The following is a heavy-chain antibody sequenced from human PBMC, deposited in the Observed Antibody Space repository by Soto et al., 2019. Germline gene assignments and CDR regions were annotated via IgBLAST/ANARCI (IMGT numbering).Heavy chain of an antibody. Sequence: QVQLQESGPGLVKPSQTLSLTCTVSGGSISSGGYYWSWLRQHPGKGLEWIGYIFYSGTTYYNPSFQSRVTIAGHTYKNQFSLKLSSVTAADTAVYYCARSVDPWGQGTLVTVSS. CDR2: IFYSGTT. CDR3: ARSVDP. CDR1: GGSISSGGYY. V-gene: IGHV4-31*03. J-gene: IGHJ5*02.